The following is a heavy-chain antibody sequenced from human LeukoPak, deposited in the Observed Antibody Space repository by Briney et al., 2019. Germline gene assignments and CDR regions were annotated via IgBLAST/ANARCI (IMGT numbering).Heavy chain of an antibody. CDR3: ARNNGKDV. Sequence: PGGSLRLSCEASGFTLSNHWMTWVRQAPGRGPEWVANVNRDGSETYYLDSVKGRFTISKDNAKNSLYLQMNSLRAEDTALYYCARNNGKDVWGQGTTVIVSS. CDR1: GFTLSNHW. CDR2: VNRDGSET. J-gene: IGHJ6*02. V-gene: IGHV3-7*03.